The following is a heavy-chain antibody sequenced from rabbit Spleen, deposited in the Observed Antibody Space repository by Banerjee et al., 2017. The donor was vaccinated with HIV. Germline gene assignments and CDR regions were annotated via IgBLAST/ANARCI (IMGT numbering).Heavy chain of an antibody. CDR2: IDIGSSGFT. J-gene: IGHJ6*01. CDR3: ARSPIYDHYYSMDL. Sequence: QSLEESGGDLVKPGASLTLTCTASGVSFSVSSYMCWVRQAPGKGLEWIACIDIGSSGFTYYASWAKGRFTISKTSSTTVTLQMTRLTAADTATYFCARSPIYDHYYSMDLWGQGTLVTVS. CDR1: GVSFSVSSY. D-gene: IGHD3-1*01. V-gene: IGHV1S40*01.